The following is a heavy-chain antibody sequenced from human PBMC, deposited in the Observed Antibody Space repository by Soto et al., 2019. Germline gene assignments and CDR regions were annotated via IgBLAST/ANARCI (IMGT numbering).Heavy chain of an antibody. J-gene: IGHJ4*02. V-gene: IGHV3-21*01. CDR1: GFTFSSYS. CDR2: ISSSSSYI. Sequence: GSLRLSCAASGFTFSSYSMNWVRQAPGKGPEWVSSISSSSSYIYYADSVKGRFTISRDNAKNSLYLQMNSLRAEDTAVYYCARDLSTRYSSGWGFDYWGQGTLVTVSS. D-gene: IGHD6-19*01. CDR3: ARDLSTRYSSGWGFDY.